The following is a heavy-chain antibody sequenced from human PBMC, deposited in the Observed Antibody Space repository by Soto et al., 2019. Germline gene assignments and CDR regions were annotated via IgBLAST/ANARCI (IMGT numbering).Heavy chain of an antibody. V-gene: IGHV3-43*01. J-gene: IGHJ4*02. CDR3: AKGGRMVYAIIDY. CDR2: ISWDGGST. CDR1: GFTFDDYT. Sequence: GGSLRLSCAASGFTFDDYTMHWVRQAPGKGLEWVSLISWDGGSTYYADPVKGRFTISRDNSKNSLYLQMNSLRTEDTSLYYCAKGGRMVYAIIDYWGQGTLVTVSS. D-gene: IGHD2-8*01.